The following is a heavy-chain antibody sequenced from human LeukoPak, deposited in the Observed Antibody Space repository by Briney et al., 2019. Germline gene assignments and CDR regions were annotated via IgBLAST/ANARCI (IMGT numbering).Heavy chain of an antibody. D-gene: IGHD6-19*01. CDR3: AKEGSSGWYDYYGLEV. CDR1: GFTFSSYD. V-gene: IGHV3-23*01. J-gene: IGHJ6*02. CDR2: INGGGDDT. Sequence: GGSLRLSCAAFGFTFSSYDMSWVRQAPGKGPEWVSDINGGGDDTYYADSVKGRFTISRDNSKHTLYLQMTSLGVGDTAVYYCAKEGSSGWYDYYGLEVWGQGTTVTVSS.